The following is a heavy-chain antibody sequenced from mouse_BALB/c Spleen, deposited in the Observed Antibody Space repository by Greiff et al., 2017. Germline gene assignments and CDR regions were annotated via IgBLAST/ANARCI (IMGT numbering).Heavy chain of an antibody. CDR1: GFTFSSFG. D-gene: IGHD2-4*01. CDR2: ISSGSSTI. CDR3: ARDEYDGGLAY. Sequence: DVMLVESGGGLVQPGGSRKLSCAASGFTFSSFGMHWVRQAPEKGLEWVAYISSGSSTIYYADTVKGRFTISRDNPKNTLFLQMTSLRSEDTAMYYCARDEYDGGLAYWGQGTLVTDSA. J-gene: IGHJ3*01. V-gene: IGHV5-17*02.